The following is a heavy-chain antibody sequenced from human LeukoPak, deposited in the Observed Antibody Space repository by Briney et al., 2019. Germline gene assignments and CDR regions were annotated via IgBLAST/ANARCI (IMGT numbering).Heavy chain of an antibody. CDR2: IDKTTYPT. V-gene: IGHV3-23*05. D-gene: IGHD6-19*01. Sequence: GGSLRLSCAASEFIFSDYAMGWVRQAPGKGLEWVSTIDKTTYPTFYADSEKGRFTISRDNSKNTLYLHMNSLRTEDTAVYFCAKFEGATIPGWFNDYWGQGILVTVSS. CDR1: EFIFSDYA. J-gene: IGHJ4*02. CDR3: AKFEGATIPGWFNDY.